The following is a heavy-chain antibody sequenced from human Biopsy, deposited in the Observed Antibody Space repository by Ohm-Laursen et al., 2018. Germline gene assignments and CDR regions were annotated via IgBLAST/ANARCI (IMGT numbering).Heavy chain of an antibody. CDR2: IIPMFGTA. D-gene: IGHD1-26*01. CDR3: ARGPHSGSHSCFDY. V-gene: IGHV1-69*13. Sequence: ASVKVSCKASGGTFINYAISWVRQAPGQGLEWVGGIIPMFGTANYAQMFQGRVTISADESTSTSYMELSSLTTGDTAIYYCARGPHSGSHSCFDYWGRGTLVTVSS. J-gene: IGHJ4*02. CDR1: GGTFINYA.